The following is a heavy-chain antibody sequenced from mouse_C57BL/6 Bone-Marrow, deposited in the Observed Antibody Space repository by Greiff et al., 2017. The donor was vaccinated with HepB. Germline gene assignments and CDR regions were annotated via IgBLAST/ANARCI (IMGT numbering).Heavy chain of an antibody. Sequence: VKLQQSGPELVKPGASVKISCKASGYAFSSSWMNWVKQRPGKGLEWIGRIYPGDGDTNYNGKFKGKATLTADKSSSTAYMQLSSLTSEDSAVYFCAPGDGYYDYAMDYWGQGTSVTVSS. CDR2: IYPGDGDT. V-gene: IGHV1-82*01. J-gene: IGHJ4*01. CDR3: APGDGYYDYAMDY. CDR1: GYAFSSSW. D-gene: IGHD2-3*01.